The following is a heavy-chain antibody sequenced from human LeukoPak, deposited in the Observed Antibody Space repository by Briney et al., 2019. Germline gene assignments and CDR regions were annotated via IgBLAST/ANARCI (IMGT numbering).Heavy chain of an antibody. J-gene: IGHJ4*02. V-gene: IGHV3-7*01. CDR1: GLSFSETW. CDR2: IEPDGNDK. CDR3: ARAYY. Sequence: PGGSLTLSCAASGLSFSETWMSWVRQAPGKGPEWVANIEPDGNDKGYVDSVKGRFAISRDNAKNSLSLEMNSLRVEDTAVYYCARAYYWGQGIQVTVSS. D-gene: IGHD2-21*01.